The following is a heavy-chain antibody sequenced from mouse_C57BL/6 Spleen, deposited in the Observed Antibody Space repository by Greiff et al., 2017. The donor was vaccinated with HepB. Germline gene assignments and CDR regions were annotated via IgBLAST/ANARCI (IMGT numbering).Heavy chain of an antibody. CDR1: GYSFTGYY. D-gene: IGHD2-4*01. V-gene: IGHV1-42*01. J-gene: IGHJ4*01. Sequence: EVQLQQSGPELVKPGASVKISCKASGYSFTGYYMNWVKQSPEKSLEWIGEINPSTGGTTYNQKFKAKATLTVDKSSSTAYMQLKSLTSEDSAVYYCASNYDCAIDYAMDYWGQGTTVTVSS. CDR2: INPSTGGT. CDR3: ASNYDCAIDYAMDY.